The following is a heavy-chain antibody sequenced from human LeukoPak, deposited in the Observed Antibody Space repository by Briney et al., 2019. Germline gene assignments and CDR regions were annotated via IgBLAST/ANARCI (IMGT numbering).Heavy chain of an antibody. V-gene: IGHV3-23*01. CDR2: ISGSGGST. D-gene: IGHD3-22*01. CDR1: GFSFSSYA. J-gene: IGHJ3*02. CDR3: AKGGDSSGYMARLTFDI. Sequence: GGSLRLSCAASGFSFSSYAMTWVRQAPGKGLEWVSAISGSGGSTYYADSVKGRFTISRDNSKNTLYLQMNSLRAEDTAVYYCAKGGDSSGYMARLTFDIWGQGTMVTVSS.